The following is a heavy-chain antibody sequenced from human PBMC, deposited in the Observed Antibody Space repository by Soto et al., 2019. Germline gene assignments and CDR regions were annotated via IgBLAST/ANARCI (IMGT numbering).Heavy chain of an antibody. CDR2: ISAYNGNT. D-gene: IGHD1-1*01. Sequence: ASVKVSCKASGYTFTGYYMHWVRQAPGQGLEWMGWISAYNGNTNYAQKLQGRVTMTTDTSTSTAYMELRSLRSDDTAVYYCARDGGYNWNDAYDAFDIWGQGTMVTVSS. J-gene: IGHJ3*02. CDR3: ARDGGYNWNDAYDAFDI. CDR1: GYTFTGYY. V-gene: IGHV1-18*04.